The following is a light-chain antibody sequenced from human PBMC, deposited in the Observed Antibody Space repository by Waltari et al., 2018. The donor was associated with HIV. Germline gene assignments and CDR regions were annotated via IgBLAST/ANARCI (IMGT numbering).Light chain of an antibody. V-gene: IGLV1-44*01. J-gene: IGLJ3*02. Sequence: QSVLTQPPSASRTPGQRVTIPCSGSTSHIGSTTVNWYQQPTGTAPKLLIYRNNLRPSGVPDRFSGSKSGTSAALAISGLQSEDEADYYCAAWDDSLNGWVFGGGTKLTVL. CDR1: TSHIGSTT. CDR2: RNN. CDR3: AAWDDSLNGWV.